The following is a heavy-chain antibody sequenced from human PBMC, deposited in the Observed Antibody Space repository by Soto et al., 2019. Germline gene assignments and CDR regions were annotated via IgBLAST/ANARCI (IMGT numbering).Heavy chain of an antibody. J-gene: IGHJ4*02. V-gene: IGHV1-2*02. CDR2: INPKSGGT. D-gene: IGHD3-22*01. CDR1: GYTFSGYY. Sequence: QVQLVQSGAEVKKPGASVKVSCKASGYTFSGYYMHWVRQAPGQGLEWMGWINPKSGGTKYAQKFQGRGTMTRDTSISKAYMELSSLRYDDTAVYYCARTYYYDSSGYYCIGYWGQGTQVTVSS. CDR3: ARTYYYDSSGYYCIGY.